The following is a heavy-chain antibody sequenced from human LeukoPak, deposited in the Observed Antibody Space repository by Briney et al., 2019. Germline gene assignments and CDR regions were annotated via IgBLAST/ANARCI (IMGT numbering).Heavy chain of an antibody. CDR1: GGTFSSYA. Sequence: ASVKVSCKASGGTFSSYAISWVRQAPGQGLEWMGRIIPILGIANYAQKFQGRVTITADKSTSTAYMELSSLRSEDTAVYYCARDPPRYCSSTGCPRGLPFDYWGQGTLVTVSS. CDR3: ARDPPRYCSSTGCPRGLPFDY. D-gene: IGHD2-2*01. J-gene: IGHJ4*02. V-gene: IGHV1-69*04. CDR2: IIPILGIA.